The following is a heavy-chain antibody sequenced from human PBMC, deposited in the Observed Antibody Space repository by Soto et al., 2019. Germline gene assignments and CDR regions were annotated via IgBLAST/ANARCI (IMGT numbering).Heavy chain of an antibody. CDR3: ASGDYVWGSYRYTRFDY. CDR1: GGTFSSYA. J-gene: IGHJ4*02. Sequence: QVQLVQSGDEVKKPGSSVKVSCKASGGTFSSYAISWVRQAPGQGLEWMGGIIPIFGTANYAQKFQGRVTITADESTSTAYMELSSLRSEDTAVYYCASGDYVWGSYRYTRFDYWGQGTLVTVSS. V-gene: IGHV1-69*01. D-gene: IGHD3-16*02. CDR2: IIPIFGTA.